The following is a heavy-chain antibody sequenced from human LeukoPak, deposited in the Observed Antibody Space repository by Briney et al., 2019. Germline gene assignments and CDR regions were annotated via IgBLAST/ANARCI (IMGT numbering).Heavy chain of an antibody. Sequence: SETLSLTCTVSGGSISSYYWRWIRQPPGRGLEWIGYIYYSGSTNYNHSLKSRVTISVDTSKNQFSLRLTSVTAADTAVYFCARDGYSYGLGWFDPWGQGTLVTVSS. V-gene: IGHV4-59*01. J-gene: IGHJ5*02. CDR3: ARDGYSYGLGWFDP. D-gene: IGHD5-18*01. CDR2: IYYSGST. CDR1: GGSISSYY.